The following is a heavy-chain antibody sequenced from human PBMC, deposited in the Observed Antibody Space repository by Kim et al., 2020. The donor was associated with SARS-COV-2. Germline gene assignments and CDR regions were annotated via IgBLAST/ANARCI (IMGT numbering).Heavy chain of an antibody. D-gene: IGHD6-19*01. CDR1: GGSISSYY. V-gene: IGHV4-59*13. J-gene: IGHJ3*02. CDR3: ARAHSSGWSLGAFDI. CDR2: IYYSGST. Sequence: SETLSLTCTVSGGSISSYYWSWIRQPPGKGLEWIGYIYYSGSTNYNPSLKSRVTISVDTSKNQFSLKLSSVTAADTAVYYCARAHSSGWSLGAFDIWGQETMVTVSS.